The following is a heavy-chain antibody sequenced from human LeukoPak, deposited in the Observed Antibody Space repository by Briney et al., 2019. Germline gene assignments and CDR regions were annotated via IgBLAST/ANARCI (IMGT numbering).Heavy chain of an antibody. V-gene: IGHV4-39*07. CDR3: AREQWLVRLGFRDGMDV. CDR1: GGSISSSSYY. CDR2: IYYSGST. Sequence: SETLSLTCTVSGGSISSSSYYWGWIRQPPGKGLEWIGSIYYSGSTYYNPSLKSRVTISVDTSKNQFSLKLSSVTAADTAVYYCAREQWLVRLGFRDGMDVWGQGTTVTVSS. J-gene: IGHJ6*02. D-gene: IGHD6-19*01.